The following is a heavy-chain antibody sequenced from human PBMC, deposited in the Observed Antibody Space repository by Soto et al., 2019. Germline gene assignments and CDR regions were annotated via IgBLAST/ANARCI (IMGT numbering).Heavy chain of an antibody. CDR2: ISGSGDST. CDR3: AKRTVGWYFDL. J-gene: IGHJ2*01. Sequence: EVQLLESGGGLVQPGGSLRLSCAASGFTFSSYAMSWVRQAPGKGLEWVSAISGSGDSTYYADSVKGRFPISRDNSKNTQYLHMNSLRAEDTAVYYCAKRTVGWYFDLWGRGTLVTVSS. D-gene: IGHD4-17*01. CDR1: GFTFSSYA. V-gene: IGHV3-23*01.